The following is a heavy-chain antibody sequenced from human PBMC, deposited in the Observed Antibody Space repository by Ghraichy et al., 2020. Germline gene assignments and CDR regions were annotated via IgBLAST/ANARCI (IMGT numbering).Heavy chain of an antibody. V-gene: IGHV4-39*01. CDR2: IYYTGSA. D-gene: IGHD4-11*01. CDR1: GGSITSRSYY. Sequence: SETLSLSCTVSGGSITSRSYYWGWIRQPPGEGLEWIGSIYYTGSAYYNPSLETRVTILVDTSNNQFSLNLTSVTAADTAVYYCARHGGMGSNSDSDFWGQGIMVTVSS. CDR3: ARHGGMGSNSDSDF. J-gene: IGHJ4*02.